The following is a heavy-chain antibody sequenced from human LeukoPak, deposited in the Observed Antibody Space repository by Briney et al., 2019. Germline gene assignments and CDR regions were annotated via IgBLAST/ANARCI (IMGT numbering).Heavy chain of an antibody. CDR1: GGSISSYY. CDR3: ATQATVTTPAEAFDI. CDR2: IYTSGST. V-gene: IGHV4-4*07. Sequence: SETLSLTCTVSGGSISSYYWSWIRQPAGKGLEWIGRIYTSGSTNYNPSLKSRVTMSVDTSKNQFSLKLSSVTAADTAVYYCATQATVTTPAEAFDIWGQGTMVTVSS. D-gene: IGHD4-17*01. J-gene: IGHJ3*02.